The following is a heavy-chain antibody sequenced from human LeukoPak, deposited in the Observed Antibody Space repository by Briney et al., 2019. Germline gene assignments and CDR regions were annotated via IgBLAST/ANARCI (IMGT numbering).Heavy chain of an antibody. J-gene: IGHJ6*04. Sequence: GGSLRLSCAASGFTFSSYEMNWVREAPGKALEWVSYISSSGSTIYYADSVKGRFAISRDNAKNSLYLQMNSLRAEDTAVYYCAELGITMIGGVWGKGTTVTISS. D-gene: IGHD3-10*02. CDR1: GFTFSSYE. CDR3: AELGITMIGGV. CDR2: ISSSGSTI. V-gene: IGHV3-48*03.